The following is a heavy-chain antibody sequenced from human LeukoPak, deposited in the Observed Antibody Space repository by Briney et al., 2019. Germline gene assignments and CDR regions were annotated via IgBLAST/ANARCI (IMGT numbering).Heavy chain of an antibody. CDR2: ISGDGGVT. D-gene: IGHD3-10*01. V-gene: IGHV3-23*01. J-gene: IGHJ4*02. CDR3: AKDQRFGDLDDY. Sequence: GGSLRLSCAASGFTFSDAVMSWVRQAPGKGLEWVSAISGDGGVTYYAASVKGRFAISRDNSKNTLYLQMTSLRAEDTAVYYCAKDQRFGDLDDYRGQGTLVTVSS. CDR1: GFTFSDAV.